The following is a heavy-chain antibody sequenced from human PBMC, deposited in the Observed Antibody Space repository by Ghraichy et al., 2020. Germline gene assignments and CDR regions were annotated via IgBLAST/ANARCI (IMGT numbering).Heavy chain of an antibody. Sequence: GGSLRLSCAASGFTFSSYWMRWVRQAPGKGLEWVANIKQDGSEKYYVDSVKGRFTISRDNAKNSLYLQMNSLRVEDSAVYYCASGKYSSTYWGQGTLVTVSS. CDR1: GFTFSSYW. V-gene: IGHV3-7*01. CDR3: ASGKYSSTY. J-gene: IGHJ4*02. D-gene: IGHD6-19*01. CDR2: IKQDGSEK.